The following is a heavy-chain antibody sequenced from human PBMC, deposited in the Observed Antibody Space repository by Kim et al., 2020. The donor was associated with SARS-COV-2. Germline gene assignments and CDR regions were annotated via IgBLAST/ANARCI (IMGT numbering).Heavy chain of an antibody. CDR1: GYTFTSYG. J-gene: IGHJ4*02. CDR3: ARDPRYYDYVWETVWYFDY. D-gene: IGHD3-16*01. V-gene: IGHV1-18*01. Sequence: ASVKVSCKASGYTFTSYGISWVRQAPGQGLEWMGWISAYNGNTNYAQKLQGRVTMTTDTSTSTAYMELRSLRSDDTAVYYCARDPRYYDYVWETVWYFDYWGQGTLVTVSS. CDR2: ISAYNGNT.